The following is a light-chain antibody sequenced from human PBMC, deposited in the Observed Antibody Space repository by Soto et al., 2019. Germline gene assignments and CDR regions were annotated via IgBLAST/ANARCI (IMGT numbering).Light chain of an antibody. CDR3: QKYNSAPFT. CDR2: AAS. V-gene: IGKV1-27*01. Sequence: DIQMTQSPSSLSASLGDRVTITCRASQGISDYLAWFQQMPGKVPTLLIYAASTLQSGVPSRFSGRGSGTDFTLTISRLQPEDVATYYCQKYNSAPFTFGPGTKVDIK. J-gene: IGKJ3*01. CDR1: QGISDY.